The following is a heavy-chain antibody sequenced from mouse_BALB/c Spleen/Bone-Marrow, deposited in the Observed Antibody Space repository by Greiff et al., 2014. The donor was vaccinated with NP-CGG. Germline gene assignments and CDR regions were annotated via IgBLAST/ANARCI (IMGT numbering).Heavy chain of an antibody. V-gene: IGHV1-4*02. D-gene: IGHD2-10*02. CDR1: GYTFTTYT. Sequence: VQLQQSAAELARPGASVKMSCKASGYTFTTYTMHWVRQRPGQGLEWIGYIKPSSGYTEYNQKFRDKSTLTADKSSSTASMQLNSLTSEDSAVYFCARRYGNFYGMDYWGQGTSVTVSS. CDR3: ARRYGNFYGMDY. J-gene: IGHJ4*01. CDR2: IKPSSGYT.